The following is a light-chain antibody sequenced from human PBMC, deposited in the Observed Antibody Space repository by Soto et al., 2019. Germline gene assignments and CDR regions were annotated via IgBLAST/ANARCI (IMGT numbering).Light chain of an antibody. CDR2: GAS. Sequence: EIVLTQSPGTLSLSPGERATLSCRASQSVSNNYLAWYQQKSGQAPRLLIYGASSRATGIADRFSGGGSGTDFTLTISRLEPEDFAVYYCQEYGSSRTFGQGTKVDIK. V-gene: IGKV3-20*01. CDR3: QEYGSSRT. J-gene: IGKJ1*01. CDR1: QSVSNNY.